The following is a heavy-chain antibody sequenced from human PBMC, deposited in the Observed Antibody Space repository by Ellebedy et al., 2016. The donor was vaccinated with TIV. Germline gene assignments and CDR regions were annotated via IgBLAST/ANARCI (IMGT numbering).Heavy chain of an antibody. CDR2: VVPILPLT. CDR1: GDTFSTYG. J-gene: IGHJ4*02. D-gene: IGHD5-12*01. Sequence: SVKVSCKAYGDTFSTYGVTWVRQAPGQGLEWMGGVVPILPLTTYAQKFQGRVTITADRSANTAYMELSSLTSDDSAVYYCAKEEKWLPTDYWGQGTLVTVSS. V-gene: IGHV1-69*10. CDR3: AKEEKWLPTDY.